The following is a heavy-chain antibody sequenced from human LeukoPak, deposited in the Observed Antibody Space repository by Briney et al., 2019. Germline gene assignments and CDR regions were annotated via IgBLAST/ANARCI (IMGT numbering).Heavy chain of an antibody. Sequence: PGRSLRLSCAASGFTFRSYAMHWVRQAPGKGLEWVAVISYDGSNKYYADSVKGRFTISRDNSKNTLYLQMNSLRAEDTAVYYCARERTLVVTATGLFDYWGQGTLVTVSS. CDR2: ISYDGSNK. CDR1: GFTFRSYA. CDR3: ARERTLVVTATGLFDY. V-gene: IGHV3-30-3*01. J-gene: IGHJ4*02. D-gene: IGHD2-21*02.